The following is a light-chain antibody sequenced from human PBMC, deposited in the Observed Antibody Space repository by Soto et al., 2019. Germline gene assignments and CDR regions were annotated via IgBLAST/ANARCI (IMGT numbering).Light chain of an antibody. CDR2: DTS. CDR3: QHYDSSLFT. Sequence: EVVLTQSPATLSLAPGERATLSCRASQFLSSYLAWYQQKPGQPPRLLIYDTSNRATGIPARFSGSGSGTDFTLSISRLEPDDFAAYYCQHYDSSLFTFGPGTKVDIK. CDR1: QFLSSY. V-gene: IGKV3-11*01. J-gene: IGKJ3*01.